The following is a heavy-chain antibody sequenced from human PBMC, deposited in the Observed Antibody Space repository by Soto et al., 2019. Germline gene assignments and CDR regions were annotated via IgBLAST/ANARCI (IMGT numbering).Heavy chain of an antibody. CDR2: IKSKTDGGTT. CDR1: GFTFSNAW. CDR3: TTGSTSTKNY. Sequence: EVQLVESGGGLVKPGGSLRLSCAASGFTFSNAWLSWVRQAPGKGLEWVGRIKSKTDGGTTDYTAPVKGRFTISRDDSKNTLYLQMNSLKTEDSAVYYCTTGSTSTKNYWGQGALVAVSS. J-gene: IGHJ4*02. D-gene: IGHD6-6*01. V-gene: IGHV3-15*01.